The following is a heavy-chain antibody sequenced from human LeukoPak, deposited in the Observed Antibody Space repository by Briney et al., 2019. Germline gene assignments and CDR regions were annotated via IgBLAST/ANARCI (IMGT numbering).Heavy chain of an antibody. D-gene: IGHD6-19*01. CDR3: ARHSYSSGYHYFDY. CDR1: GYTFTGYY. J-gene: IGHJ4*02. CDR2: INPNSGGT. V-gene: IGHV1-2*02. Sequence: ASVTVSCKASGYTFTGYYMHWVRQAPGQGLEWMGWINPNSGGTNYAQKFQGRVTMTRDTSISTAYMELSRLRSDDTAVYYCARHSYSSGYHYFDYWGQGTLVTVSS.